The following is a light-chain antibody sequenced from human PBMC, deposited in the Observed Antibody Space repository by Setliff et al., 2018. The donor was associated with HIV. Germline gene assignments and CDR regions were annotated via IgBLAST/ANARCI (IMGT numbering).Light chain of an antibody. CDR1: SSDVGRYNL. CDR3: CSNTGSNTYV. CDR2: QAT. J-gene: IGLJ1*01. V-gene: IGLV2-23*01. Sequence: QSVLTHPASVSGSPGQSITISCTGTSSDVGRYNLVSWYQQHPGKAPQLMIYQATKRPSGVSNRFSGSKSGNTASLTISGLQAEDEADDYCCSNTGSNTYVFGTGTKVTVL.